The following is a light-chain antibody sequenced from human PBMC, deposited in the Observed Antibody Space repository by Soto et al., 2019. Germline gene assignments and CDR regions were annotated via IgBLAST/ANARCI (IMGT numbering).Light chain of an antibody. Sequence: QAVVTQPPSASASLGASVTLTCTLSSGYSNYKVDWYQQRPGKGPRFVMRVATGGIVGSKGDGIPDRFSVLGSGLNRYLTIKNIQEEDESDYHCGADHGSGSNFVVVFGGGTKVTVL. J-gene: IGLJ2*01. V-gene: IGLV9-49*01. CDR3: GADHGSGSNFVVV. CDR1: SGYSNYK. CDR2: VATGGIVG.